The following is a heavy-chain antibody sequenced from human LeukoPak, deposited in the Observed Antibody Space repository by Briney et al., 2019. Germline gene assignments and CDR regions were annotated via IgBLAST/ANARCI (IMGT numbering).Heavy chain of an antibody. V-gene: IGHV1-2*02. CDR2: INPNSGGT. Sequence: ASVKVSCKTSGYSFTGYWIHLVRQAPGQGFEWLGWINPNSGGTNYAQKFQDSVSMTRDTSINTVYMELSSLRLDDTAIYYCARGVAAGGRRLDPWGQGTLITVSS. D-gene: IGHD2-15*01. J-gene: IGHJ5*02. CDR3: ARGVAAGGRRLDP. CDR1: GYSFTGYW.